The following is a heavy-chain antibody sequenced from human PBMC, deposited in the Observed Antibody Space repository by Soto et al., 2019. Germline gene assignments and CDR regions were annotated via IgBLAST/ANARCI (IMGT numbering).Heavy chain of an antibody. J-gene: IGHJ6*02. V-gene: IGHV2-5*02. D-gene: IGHD6-13*01. CDR3: AHLAAADVRSSYYGLDV. CDR2: IYWDDER. Sequence: QITLKESGPTLVRPTQTLTLTCTFSGFSLTTGGVGVGWIRQPPGKALECLAVIYWDDERRYSPSLNNRLTINKDTSTNQVVLTMTNVDPADTATYYCAHLAAADVRSSYYGLDVWGQGTTVSVSS. CDR1: GFSLTTGGVG.